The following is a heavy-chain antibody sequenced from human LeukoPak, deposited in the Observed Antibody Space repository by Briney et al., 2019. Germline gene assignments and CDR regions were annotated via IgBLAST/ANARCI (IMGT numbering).Heavy chain of an antibody. CDR1: GFTFSSYA. V-gene: IGHV3-23*01. CDR3: ARNLRPGSSYGYYYGMDV. CDR2: ISGSGGST. D-gene: IGHD3-10*01. J-gene: IGHJ6*02. Sequence: GGSLRLSCAASGFTFSSYAMSWVRQAPGKGLEWVSAISGSGGSTYYADSVKGRFTISRDNAKNSLYLQMNSLRAEDTAVYYCARNLRPGSSYGYYYGMDVWGQGTTVTVSS.